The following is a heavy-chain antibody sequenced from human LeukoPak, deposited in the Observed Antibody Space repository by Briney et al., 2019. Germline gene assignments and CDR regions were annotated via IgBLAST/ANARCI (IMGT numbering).Heavy chain of an antibody. CDR2: IFSDGST. CDR3: AAGVQTVLPNNY. CDR1: GFTVSSNY. Sequence: GGSLRLSCVVSGFTVSSNYMSWVRQAPGKGLEWVSVIFSDGSTYYADSVKGRFTIYRDNSDNTLYLRMNSLRADDTAVYYCAAGVQTVLPNNYWGQGTLVTVSS. V-gene: IGHV3-53*01. D-gene: IGHD1-1*01. J-gene: IGHJ4*02.